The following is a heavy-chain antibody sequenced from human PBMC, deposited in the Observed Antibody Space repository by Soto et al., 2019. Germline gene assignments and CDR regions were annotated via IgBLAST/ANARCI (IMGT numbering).Heavy chain of an antibody. J-gene: IGHJ5*02. CDR3: AKEATTMVRGVIIVNWFDP. CDR2: ISGSGGST. Sequence: EVQLLESGGGLVQPGRSLRLSCEASGYTFSSYAMSWVRQAPGKGLEWVSAISGSGGSTYYADSVKGRFTISRDNSKNTLYLQMNSLRAEDTAVYYCAKEATTMVRGVIIVNWFDPWGQGTLVTVSS. CDR1: GYTFSSYA. D-gene: IGHD3-10*01. V-gene: IGHV3-23*01.